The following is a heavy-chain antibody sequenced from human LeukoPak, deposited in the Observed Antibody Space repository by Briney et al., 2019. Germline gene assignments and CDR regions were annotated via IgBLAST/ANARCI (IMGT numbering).Heavy chain of an antibody. Sequence: GGSLRLSCAAPGFTFSNYEMNWVRQAPGKGLEWVSYISSSGSTIYYADSVKGRFTISRDNAKNSLYLQMNSLRAEDTAVYYCARSRYSYGYDYWGQGTLVTVSS. V-gene: IGHV3-48*03. J-gene: IGHJ4*02. CDR1: GFTFSNYE. CDR3: ARSRYSYGYDY. D-gene: IGHD5-18*01. CDR2: ISSSGSTI.